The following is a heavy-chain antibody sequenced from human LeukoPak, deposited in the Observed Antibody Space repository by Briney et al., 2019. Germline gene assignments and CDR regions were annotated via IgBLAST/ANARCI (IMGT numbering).Heavy chain of an antibody. Sequence: SETLSLTCAVYGGSFSGYYWSWIRQPPGKGLEWIGEINHSGSTNYNPSLKSRVTISVDTSKNQFSLKLSSVTAADTAVYYCATQARPHYDFWSGHYRTFDYWGQGTLVTVSS. V-gene: IGHV4-34*01. CDR2: INHSGST. CDR1: GGSFSGYY. CDR3: ATQARPHYDFWSGHYRTFDY. D-gene: IGHD3-3*01. J-gene: IGHJ4*02.